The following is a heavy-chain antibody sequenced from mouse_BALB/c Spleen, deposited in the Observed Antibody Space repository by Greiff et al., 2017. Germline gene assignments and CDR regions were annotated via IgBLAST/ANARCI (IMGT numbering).Heavy chain of an antibody. CDR3: ARSCYYGNYVFAY. Sequence: VQLQQSGPELVKPGASVKVSCKASGYAFTSYNMYWVKQSHGKSLEWIGYIDPYNGGTSYNQKFKGNATLTVDKSSSTAYMHLNSLTSEDSAVYYCARSCYYGNYVFAYWGQGTLVTVSA. J-gene: IGHJ3*01. CDR1: GYAFTSYN. D-gene: IGHD2-1*01. CDR2: IDPYNGGT. V-gene: IGHV1S135*01.